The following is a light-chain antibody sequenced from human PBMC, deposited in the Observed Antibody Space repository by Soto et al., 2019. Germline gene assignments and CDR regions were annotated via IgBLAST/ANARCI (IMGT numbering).Light chain of an antibody. Sequence: QFVLTQPPSVSGAPGQRVTISCTGSSSNIGAGYDVHWYQQLPGTAPKLLIYGDTNRPSGVPDRFSGSKSATSASLAITGLQAEDEADYYCQSYESSPSGYVFGTGTKATVL. CDR1: SSNIGAGYD. V-gene: IGLV1-40*01. CDR3: QSYESSPSGYV. CDR2: GDT. J-gene: IGLJ1*01.